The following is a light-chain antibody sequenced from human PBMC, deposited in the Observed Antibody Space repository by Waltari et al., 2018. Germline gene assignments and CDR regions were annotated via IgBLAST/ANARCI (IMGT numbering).Light chain of an antibody. CDR1: QSVSSN. CDR2: GAA. J-gene: IGKJ1*01. Sequence: ELVMTQSPATLSVSPGERATLSCRTSQSVSSNLAWYQQKPGQAPRLLIYGAATRATGSPARFSGSGSGTEVTLIISSLQSEDFAVYYCQQYNNWPPWTFGQGTKVEIK. V-gene: IGKV3-15*01. CDR3: QQYNNWPPWT.